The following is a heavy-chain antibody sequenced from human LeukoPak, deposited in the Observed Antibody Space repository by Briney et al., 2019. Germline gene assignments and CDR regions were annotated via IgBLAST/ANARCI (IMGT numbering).Heavy chain of an antibody. CDR1: GYSISSGYY. J-gene: IGHJ4*02. CDR2: IYYSGST. V-gene: IGHV4-38-2*02. Sequence: SETLSLTCTVSGYSISSGYYWGWIRQPPGKGLEWIGSIYYSGSTYYNPSLKSRVTISVDTSKNQFSLKLSSVTAADTAVYYCARHDFHPDIVVVPAAAPLDYWGQGTLVTVSS. D-gene: IGHD2-2*01. CDR3: ARHDFHPDIVVVPAAAPLDY.